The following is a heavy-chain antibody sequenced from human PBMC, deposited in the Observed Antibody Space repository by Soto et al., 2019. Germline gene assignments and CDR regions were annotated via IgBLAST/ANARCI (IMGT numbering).Heavy chain of an antibody. CDR1: GFTFSSYG. D-gene: IGHD5-18*01. J-gene: IGHJ5*02. V-gene: IGHV3-33*01. Sequence: QVQLVESGGGVVQPGRSLRLSCAASGFTFSSYGMHWVRQAPGKGLEWVAVIWYDGSNKYYADSVKGRFTISRDNSKNRLCVQMNGVRAEDTAVDYCAREWGVDTAMAKVPGAWGQGTLVTVSS. CDR2: IWYDGSNK. CDR3: AREWGVDTAMAKVPGA.